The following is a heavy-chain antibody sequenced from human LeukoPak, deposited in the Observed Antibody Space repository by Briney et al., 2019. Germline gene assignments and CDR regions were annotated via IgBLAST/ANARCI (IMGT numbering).Heavy chain of an antibody. V-gene: IGHV4-39*07. J-gene: IGHJ4*02. D-gene: IGHD5-24*01. Sequence: SETLSLTCTVSGGSISSSSYYWGWIRQPPGNGLEWIGSIYYSGSTYYNPSLKSRVTISVDTSKNQFSLKLSSVTAADTAVYYCATEGGDGYNYRFGYWGQGTLVTVSS. CDR2: IYYSGST. CDR3: ATEGGDGYNYRFGY. CDR1: GGSISSSSYY.